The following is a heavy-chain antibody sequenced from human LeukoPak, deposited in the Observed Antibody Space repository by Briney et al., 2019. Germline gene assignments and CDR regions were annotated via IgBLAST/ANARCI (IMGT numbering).Heavy chain of an antibody. J-gene: IGHJ4*02. V-gene: IGHV3-30-3*01. CDR1: GFTFSNYA. Sequence: GGSLRLSCAASGFTFSNYAMHWVRQAPGKGLEWVAVISYDGSNKYYADSVKGRFTISRDNSKNTLYLQMNSLRAEDTAVYYCARDLWFGELLFPLGYWGQGTLVTVSS. CDR3: ARDLWFGELLFPLGY. CDR2: ISYDGSNK. D-gene: IGHD3-10*01.